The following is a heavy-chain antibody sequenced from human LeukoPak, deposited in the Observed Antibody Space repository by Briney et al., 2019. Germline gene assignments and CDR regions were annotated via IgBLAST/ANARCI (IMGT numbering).Heavy chain of an antibody. CDR2: IYTSGST. CDR1: GGSISSGSYY. V-gene: IGHV4-61*02. CDR3: AREGPISGSYAAFDI. D-gene: IGHD1-26*01. Sequence: SQTLSLTCTVSGGSISSGSYYWSWIRQPAGKGLEWIGRIYTSGSTNYNPSLKSRVTISVDTSKNRFSLKLSSVTAADTAVYYCAREGPISGSYAAFDIWGQGTMVTVSS. J-gene: IGHJ3*02.